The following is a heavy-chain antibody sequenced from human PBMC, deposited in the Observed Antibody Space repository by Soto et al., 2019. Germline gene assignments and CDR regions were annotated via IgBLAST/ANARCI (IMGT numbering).Heavy chain of an antibody. J-gene: IGHJ4*02. CDR3: AHSLGVFALVY. CDR2: IYCNDDK. V-gene: IGHV2-5*01. D-gene: IGHD3-10*01. Sequence: QITLKESGPTLVKPTQTLTLTCTFSGFSLSTSGVGVGWIRQPPGKALEWLALIYCNDDKRYSPSLKSRLTITKDTSKNQVVLTLTNMDPVDTATEYCAHSLGVFALVYWGQGTLVTVSS. CDR1: GFSLSTSGVG.